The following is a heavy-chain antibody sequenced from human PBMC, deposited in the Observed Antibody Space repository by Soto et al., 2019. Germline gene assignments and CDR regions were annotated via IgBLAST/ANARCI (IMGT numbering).Heavy chain of an antibody. D-gene: IGHD2-21*02. CDR2: IIPIFGTA. CDR3: ARPKSYCGGDCYPRYYYYYGMDV. Sequence: QVQLVQSGAEVKKPGSSVKVSCKASGGTFSSYAISWVRQAPGQGLEWMGGIIPIFGTANYAQKFQGRVKINADKSTSTAYMELSSLRSEDTAVYYCARPKSYCGGDCYPRYYYYYGMDVWGQGTTVTVSS. J-gene: IGHJ6*02. CDR1: GGTFSSYA. V-gene: IGHV1-69*06.